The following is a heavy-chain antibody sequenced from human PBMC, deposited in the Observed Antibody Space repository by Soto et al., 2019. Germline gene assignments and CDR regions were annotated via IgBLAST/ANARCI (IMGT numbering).Heavy chain of an antibody. CDR1: GSTFSNYG. CDR2: IWYDGSNK. D-gene: IGHD3-16*01. Sequence: VQLVESGGGVVQPGRSLRLSCAASGSTFSNYGMHWVRQAPGKGPEWVAVIWYDGSNKYYGESVKGRFSISRDNSKSTMYLDINSLRTEDTAVYYCARDGGSHGPSYFDSWGQGSLVIVSS. J-gene: IGHJ4*02. V-gene: IGHV3-33*01. CDR3: ARDGGSHGPSYFDS.